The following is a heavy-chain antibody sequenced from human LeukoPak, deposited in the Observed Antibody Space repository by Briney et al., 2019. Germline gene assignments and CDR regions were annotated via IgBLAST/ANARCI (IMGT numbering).Heavy chain of an antibody. CDR3: AKDWELGS. CDR2: IYASGST. Sequence: SETLSLTCSVSGASISSYYWNWIRQPPGEGLEWVGNIYASGSTNYNPSLKSRVTISLDTSKDQFSLKLTSVTAADTAFYYCAKDWELGSWGQGTLVTVSS. J-gene: IGHJ5*02. D-gene: IGHD1-26*01. CDR1: GASISSYY. V-gene: IGHV4-59*01.